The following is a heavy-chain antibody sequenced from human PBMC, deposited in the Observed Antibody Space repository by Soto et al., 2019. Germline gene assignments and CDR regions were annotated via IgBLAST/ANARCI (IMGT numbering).Heavy chain of an antibody. J-gene: IGHJ4*02. CDR3: ARSYSSGWEFDY. D-gene: IGHD6-19*01. CDR2: ISSTGRTI. CDR1: EFTFSNYY. Sequence: GGSLRLSCGASEFTFSNYYMSWIRQAPGKGLEWVSYISSTGRTIYYADSVKGRFTVSRDNAQNSLSLKLNSLRVEDTAVYYCARSYSSGWEFDYWGQGTQVTVSS. V-gene: IGHV3-11*01.